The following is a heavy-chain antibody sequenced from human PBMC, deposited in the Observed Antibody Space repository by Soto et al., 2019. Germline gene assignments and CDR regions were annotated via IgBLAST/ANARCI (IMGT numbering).Heavy chain of an antibody. CDR3: TRDGDGDRWEVLLDY. V-gene: IGHV1-46*03. CDR1: GYTFTSSH. CDR2: IDCRGGTT. Sequence: QVQLVQSGAEVKKPGTTVKLSCKASGYTFTSSHKHWVRQVPGQGLEWMGVIDCRGGTTSYTQKFQGRVTMTTDASTSTVYMYLDSLRSEDTAVYYCTRDGDGDRWEVLLDYWGQGTLVTVSS. J-gene: IGHJ4*02. D-gene: IGHD1-26*01.